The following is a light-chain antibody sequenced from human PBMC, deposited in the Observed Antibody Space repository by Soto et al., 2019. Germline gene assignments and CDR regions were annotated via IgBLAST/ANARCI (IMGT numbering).Light chain of an antibody. Sequence: EIVMTQSPATLSVSPGERATLSCRASQSVNSNLAWYQQEPGQAPRLLIYDASTRATGIPARFSGSGSGTEFTLTISSLQSEDFAVYYCQQYNNWPLTFGGGTKVEIK. CDR2: DAS. CDR3: QQYNNWPLT. CDR1: QSVNSN. V-gene: IGKV3-15*01. J-gene: IGKJ4*01.